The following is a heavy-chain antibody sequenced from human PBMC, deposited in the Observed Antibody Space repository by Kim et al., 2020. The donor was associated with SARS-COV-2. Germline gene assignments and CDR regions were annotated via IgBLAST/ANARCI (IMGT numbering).Heavy chain of an antibody. J-gene: IGHJ6*02. V-gene: IGHV3-15*01. D-gene: IGHD1-26*01. CDR2: IKSKTDGGTT. CDR1: GFTFSNAW. CDR3: TTLTWELYYYYGMDV. Sequence: GGSLRLSCAASGFTFSNAWMSWVRKAPGKGLEWVGRIKSKTDGGTTDYAAPVKGRFTISRDDSKNTLYRQMNSLKTEDTAVYYCTTLTWELYYYYGMDVWGQGTPVTVSS.